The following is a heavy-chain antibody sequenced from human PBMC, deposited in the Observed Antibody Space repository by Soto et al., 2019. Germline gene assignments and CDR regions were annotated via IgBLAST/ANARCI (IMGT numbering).Heavy chain of an antibody. D-gene: IGHD3-22*01. CDR1: GGTFSSYA. J-gene: IGHJ4*02. Sequence: SVKVSCKASGGTFSSYAISWVRQAPGQGLEWMGGIIPIFGTANYAQKFQGRVTITADESTSTAYMELSSLRSEDTAVYYCARERRAYYYDSSGYLIFDYWGQGTLVTVSS. CDR3: ARERRAYYYDSSGYLIFDY. V-gene: IGHV1-69*13. CDR2: IIPIFGTA.